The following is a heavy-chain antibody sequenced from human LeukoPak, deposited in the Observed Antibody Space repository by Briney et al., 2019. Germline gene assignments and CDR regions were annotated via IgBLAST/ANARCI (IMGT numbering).Heavy chain of an antibody. V-gene: IGHV1-46*01. CDR3: ARARQDYYYDSSGYQGSLDY. Sequence: ASVKVSCKASGFTFTGYYIHWVRQAPGQGLEWMGIINPSGGTTSYAQKFQGRVTMTRDTSTSTVYMELSSLRSEDTAVYYCARARQDYYYDSSGYQGSLDYWGQGTLVTVSS. D-gene: IGHD3-22*01. J-gene: IGHJ4*02. CDR1: GFTFTGYY. CDR2: INPSGGTT.